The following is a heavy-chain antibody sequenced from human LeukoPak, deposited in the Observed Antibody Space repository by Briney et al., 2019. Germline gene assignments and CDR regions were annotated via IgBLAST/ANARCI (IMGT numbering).Heavy chain of an antibody. CDR1: GGSISSSSYY. Sequence: SETLSLTCTVSGGSISSSSYYWGWIRQPPGKGLERIGEINHSGSTNYNPSLKSRVTISVDTSKNQFSLKLSSVTAADTAVYYCARLKGGYYYVYFDYWGQGTLVTVSS. J-gene: IGHJ4*02. CDR3: ARLKGGYYYVYFDY. CDR2: INHSGST. D-gene: IGHD3-22*01. V-gene: IGHV4-39*07.